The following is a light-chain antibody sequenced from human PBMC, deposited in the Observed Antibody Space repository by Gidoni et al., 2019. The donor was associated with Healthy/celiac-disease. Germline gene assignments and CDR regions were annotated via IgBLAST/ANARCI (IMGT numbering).Light chain of an antibody. CDR3: QQYNNWPPT. J-gene: IGKJ5*01. CDR1: QSGSSN. Sequence: ELVITQSPATRSVSPGERDTLPCRASQSGSSNLAWYQQKPGQAPMLLIYGASTRATGIPARFSGSGSGTEFTLTISSLQSEDFAVYYCQQYNNWPPTFGQGTRLEIK. CDR2: GAS. V-gene: IGKV3-15*01.